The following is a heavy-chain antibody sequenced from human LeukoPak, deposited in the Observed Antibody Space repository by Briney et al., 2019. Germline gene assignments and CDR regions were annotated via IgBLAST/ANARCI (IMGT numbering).Heavy chain of an antibody. CDR3: TSANYGPAY. D-gene: IGHD5-24*01. CDR1: GFTFSTYW. Sequence: GGSLRLSCAGSGFTFSTYWMHWVRQAAGKGLVWVSRINGDGSNTTYADSVKGRFTISRDNAKNTLYLQMNSLRAEDTAVYYCTSANYGPAYWGQGTLVTVSS. CDR2: INGDGSNT. V-gene: IGHV3-74*03. J-gene: IGHJ4*02.